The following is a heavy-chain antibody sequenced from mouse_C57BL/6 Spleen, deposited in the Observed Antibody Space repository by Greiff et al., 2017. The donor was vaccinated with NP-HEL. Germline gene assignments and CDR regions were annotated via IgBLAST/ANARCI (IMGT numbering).Heavy chain of an antibody. Sequence: VQLQQSGPELVKPGASVKISCKASGYTFTDYYMNWVKQSHGKSLEWIGDINPNNGGTSYNQKFKGKATLTVDKSSSTAYMELRSLTSEDSAVYYCARWGTTGYWGQGTTLTVSS. CDR3: ARWGTTGY. CDR2: INPNNGGT. D-gene: IGHD1-1*01. J-gene: IGHJ2*01. CDR1: GYTFTDYY. V-gene: IGHV1-26*01.